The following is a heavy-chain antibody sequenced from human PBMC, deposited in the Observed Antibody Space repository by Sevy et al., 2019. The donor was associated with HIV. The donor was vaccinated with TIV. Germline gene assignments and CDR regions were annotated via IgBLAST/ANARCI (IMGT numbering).Heavy chain of an antibody. Sequence: GGSLRLSCVASGFTFSSYSMNWVRQAPGKGLEWVSSISSSSSYIYYADSVKGRFTISRDNAKNSLYLQMSSLRVEDTAVYYCARDLPPSATTVAHFDYWGQGTLVTVSS. CDR2: ISSSSSYI. V-gene: IGHV3-21*01. CDR3: ARDLPPSATTVAHFDY. CDR1: GFTFSSYS. D-gene: IGHD4-17*01. J-gene: IGHJ4*02.